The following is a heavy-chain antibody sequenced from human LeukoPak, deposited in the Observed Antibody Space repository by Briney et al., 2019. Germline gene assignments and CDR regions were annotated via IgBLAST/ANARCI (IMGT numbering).Heavy chain of an antibody. Sequence: SETLSLTCTVAGGSISSYYWSWVRQPPGKGLEWIGYVSYSGSTDYNPSLKSRVIISIDTSKNQFSLRLSSVTAADTAVYYCARENDRYGRIDYWGQGTQVTVSS. CDR3: ARENDRYGRIDY. V-gene: IGHV4-59*01. CDR2: VSYSGST. CDR1: GGSISSYY. D-gene: IGHD5-18*01. J-gene: IGHJ4*02.